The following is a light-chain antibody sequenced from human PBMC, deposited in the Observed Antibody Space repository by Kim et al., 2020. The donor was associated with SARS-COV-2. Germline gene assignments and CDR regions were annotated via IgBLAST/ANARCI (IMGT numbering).Light chain of an antibody. CDR1: SSDVGSYNL. J-gene: IGLJ1*01. V-gene: IGLV2-23*02. CDR3: CSCAGSGYV. Sequence: QSALTQPASVSGSPGQSITISCTGTSSDVGSYNLVSWYQQHPGKAPKLMIYEVSKRPSGVSNRFSGSKSGNTASLTISGLQAEDEADYYCCSCAGSGYVFGTGTKVTVL. CDR2: EVS.